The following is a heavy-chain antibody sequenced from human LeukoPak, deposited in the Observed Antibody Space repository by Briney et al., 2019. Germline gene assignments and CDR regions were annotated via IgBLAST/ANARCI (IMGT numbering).Heavy chain of an antibody. CDR2: IKQDGSEK. CDR3: ARVGYSSSSGDY. Sequence: GGSLRLSCAASGFTFSSYWMSWGRQAPGMGLEWVANIKQDGSEKYYVDSVKGRFTISRDNAKNSLYLQMNSLRAEDTAVYYCARVGYSSSSGDYWGQGTLVTVSS. D-gene: IGHD6-6*01. CDR1: GFTFSSYW. V-gene: IGHV3-7*01. J-gene: IGHJ4*02.